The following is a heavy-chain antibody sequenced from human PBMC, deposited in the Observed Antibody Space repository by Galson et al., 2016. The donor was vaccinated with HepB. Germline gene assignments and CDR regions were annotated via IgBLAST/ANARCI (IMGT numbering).Heavy chain of an antibody. CDR1: DFTFKNFY. D-gene: IGHD6-19*01. CDR3: ATGTGWLIEY. CDR2: ISGTGGTK. Sequence: SLRLSCAASDFTFKNFYMTWIRQAPGKGLEWISYISGTGGTKYYADSVRGRFTISTDNAKNSLYLQMNSLRVEDTGVYYCATGTGWLIEYWGQGILVTVSS. J-gene: IGHJ4*02. V-gene: IGHV3-11*04.